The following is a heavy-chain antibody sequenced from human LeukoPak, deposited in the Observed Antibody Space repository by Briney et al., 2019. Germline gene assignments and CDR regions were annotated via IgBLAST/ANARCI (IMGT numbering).Heavy chain of an antibody. CDR2: IIPIFGTA. Sequence: ASVKVSCKASGGTFSSYAISWVRQAPGQGLEWMGGIIPIFGTANYARKFQGRVTITADESTSTAYMELSSLRSEDTAVYYCCRDGYNKGDYWGQGTLVTVSS. J-gene: IGHJ4*02. CDR1: GGTFSSYA. V-gene: IGHV1-69*13. D-gene: IGHD5-24*01. CDR3: CRDGYNKGDY.